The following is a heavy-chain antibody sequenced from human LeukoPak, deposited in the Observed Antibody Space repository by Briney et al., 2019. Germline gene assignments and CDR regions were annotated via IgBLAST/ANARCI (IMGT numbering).Heavy chain of an antibody. J-gene: IGHJ3*02. CDR2: IIPIFGTA. V-gene: IGHV1-69*05. Sequence: GASVKVSCKASGGTFSSYAISWVRQAPGQGLEWMGRIIPIFGTANYAQKFQGRVTITTDESTSTAYMELSSLRSEDTAVYYCAITRSSSWPIDAFDIWRQGTMVTVSS. CDR3: AITRSSSWPIDAFDI. CDR1: GGTFSSYA. D-gene: IGHD6-13*01.